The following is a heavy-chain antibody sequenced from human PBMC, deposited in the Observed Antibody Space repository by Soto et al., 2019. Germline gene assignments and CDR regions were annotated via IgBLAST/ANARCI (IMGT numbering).Heavy chain of an antibody. CDR2: INTGNGNT. V-gene: IGHV1-3*04. D-gene: IGHD3-22*01. J-gene: IGHJ4*02. Sequence: ASVKVSCKASGYTFTSYAMHWVRQAPGQSLEWMGWINTGNGNTKYSQKFQGRVTITRDTSATTAYMELSSLRSEDTAMYYCARSPQPYYYDSSGSIDYWGRG. CDR1: GYTFTSYA. CDR3: ARSPQPYYYDSSGSIDY.